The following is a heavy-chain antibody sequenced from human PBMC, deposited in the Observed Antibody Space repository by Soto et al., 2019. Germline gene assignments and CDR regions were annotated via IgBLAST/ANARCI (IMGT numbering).Heavy chain of an antibody. CDR1: GFAFSSYS. V-gene: IGHV3-30-3*01. CDR2: IKHDGSET. CDR3: ARIAYGYSYGGGVDS. D-gene: IGHD5-18*01. Sequence: QVQLVESGGGVVQPGRSLRLSCAASGFAFSSYSMQWVRQPPGKGLEWVAVIKHDGSETYNADSVKVRLNVSKDDYKNTLYLQMTSLSPEDTALYHCARIAYGYSYGGGVDSWGQGALVIVSS. J-gene: IGHJ5*01.